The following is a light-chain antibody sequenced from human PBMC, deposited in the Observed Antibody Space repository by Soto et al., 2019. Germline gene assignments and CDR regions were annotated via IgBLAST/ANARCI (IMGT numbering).Light chain of an antibody. CDR3: SSYAASNNFYFV. Sequence: QSALTQPPSASGSPGQSVTISCTGTSSDVGGYNYVSWYQQYPGRAPKLMIYEVTKRPSGVPDRFSGSKSGNTASLTVSGLQAEDEDDYYCSSYAASNNFYFVFGGGTKLTV. CDR1: SSDVGGYNY. V-gene: IGLV2-8*01. CDR2: EVT. J-gene: IGLJ3*02.